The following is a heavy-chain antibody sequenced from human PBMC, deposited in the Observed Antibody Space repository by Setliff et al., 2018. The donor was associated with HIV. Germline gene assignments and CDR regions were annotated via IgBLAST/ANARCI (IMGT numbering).Heavy chain of an antibody. CDR2: IHTTGST. CDR3: AKRTFGSGRLDP. D-gene: IGHD3-16*01. CDR1: GDSSSNDY. Sequence: SETLSLTCTVSGDSSSNDYWTWVRQPPGKGLEWIGNIHTTGSTNYNPSLKSRVTISMDTSKNQFSLNLNSVTATDTAVYYCAKRTFGSGRLDPWGQGTLVTVSS. J-gene: IGHJ5*02. V-gene: IGHV4-4*08.